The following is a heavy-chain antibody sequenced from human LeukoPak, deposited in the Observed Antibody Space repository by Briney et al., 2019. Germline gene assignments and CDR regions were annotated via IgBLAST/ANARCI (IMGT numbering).Heavy chain of an antibody. J-gene: IGHJ4*02. CDR1: GFTLSSSG. CDR2: INPSGGST. Sequence: SCAASGFTLSSSGMHWVRQAPGQGLEWMGIINPSGGSTSYAQKFQGRVTMTRDTSTSTVYMELSSLRSEDTAVYYCAREFWLQNDYWGQGTLVTVSS. D-gene: IGHD3-9*01. CDR3: AREFWLQNDY. V-gene: IGHV1-46*01.